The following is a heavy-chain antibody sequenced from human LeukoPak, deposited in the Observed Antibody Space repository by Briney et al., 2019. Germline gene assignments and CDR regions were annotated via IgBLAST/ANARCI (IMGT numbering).Heavy chain of an antibody. Sequence: GASVKVSCKASGYTFTSHGISWVRQAPGQGLEWMGWISPYNGDTKSAQNHQGRVTMTTDTSTSTAYMELRSLRPDDTAVFYCARASDSSGWHAFDIWGQGTTVTVSS. D-gene: IGHD6-19*01. CDR1: GYTFTSHG. CDR3: ARASDSSGWHAFDI. V-gene: IGHV1-18*01. J-gene: IGHJ3*02. CDR2: ISPYNGDT.